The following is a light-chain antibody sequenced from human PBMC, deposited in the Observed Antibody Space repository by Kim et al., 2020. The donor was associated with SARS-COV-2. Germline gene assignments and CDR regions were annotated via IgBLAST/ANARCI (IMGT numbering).Light chain of an antibody. Sequence: GQGGTGTGTGSRANIGAGYDVHWYQQIPGTAPKLLIYGNSNRPSGVPNRFSGSKSGTSASLAITGLQAEDEADYYCQSYDSSLSVVFGGGTQLTVL. CDR3: QSYDSSLSVV. CDR1: RANIGAGYD. CDR2: GNS. J-gene: IGLJ2*01. V-gene: IGLV1-40*01.